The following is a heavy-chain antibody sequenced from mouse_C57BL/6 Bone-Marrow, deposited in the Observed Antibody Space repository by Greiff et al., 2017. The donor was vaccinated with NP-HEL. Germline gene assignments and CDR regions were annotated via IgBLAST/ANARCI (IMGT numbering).Heavy chain of an antibody. CDR1: GYAFSSSW. D-gene: IGHD2-3*01. CDR2: IYPGDGDT. CDR3: ARGDGYYAWFAY. V-gene: IGHV1-82*01. J-gene: IGHJ3*01. Sequence: VQLQQSGPALVKPGASVKISCKASGYAFSSSWMNWVKQRPGKGLEWIGRIYPGDGDTNYNGKFKGKATLTADKSSSTAYMQLSSLTSEDSAVYFCARGDGYYAWFAYWGQGTLVTVSA.